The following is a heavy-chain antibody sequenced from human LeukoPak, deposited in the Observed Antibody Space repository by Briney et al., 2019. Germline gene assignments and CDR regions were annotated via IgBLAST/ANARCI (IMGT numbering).Heavy chain of an antibody. J-gene: IGHJ4*02. CDR3: VRGLCSGGYCYGAFDY. D-gene: IGHD2-15*01. CDR1: GFTFSSYD. V-gene: IGHV3-13*01. CDR2: IGNFGGT. Sequence: PGGSLRLSCAASGFTFSSYDMHWVRQATGKGLEWVSSIGNFGGTDYPGSVKGRFSVSRENVKSSLYLHMRSLRAEDTAVYYCVRGLCSGGYCYGAFDYWGQGTLVTVSS.